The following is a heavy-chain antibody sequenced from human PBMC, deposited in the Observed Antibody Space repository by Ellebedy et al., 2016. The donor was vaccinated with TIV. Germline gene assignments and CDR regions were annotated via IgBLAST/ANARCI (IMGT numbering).Heavy chain of an antibody. D-gene: IGHD4-17*01. J-gene: IGHJ5*02. V-gene: IGHV4-39*07. CDR2: IYYNGDT. CDR1: GSSISGNTDF. Sequence: SETLSLTCTVSGSSISGNTDFWGWIRQPPGKALEWIGNIYYNGDTYYNPSLRSRVTISIDTSKNQFSLKLTSVNAADTAVYYCARASDYSDQARFDPWGQGTRVIVSS. CDR3: ARASDYSDQARFDP.